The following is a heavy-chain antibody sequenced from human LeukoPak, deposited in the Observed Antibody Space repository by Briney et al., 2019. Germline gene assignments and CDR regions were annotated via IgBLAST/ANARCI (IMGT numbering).Heavy chain of an antibody. V-gene: IGHV3-30-3*01. J-gene: IGHJ6*02. CDR1: GFTFSSYA. D-gene: IGHD2-15*01. Sequence: QAGGSLRLSCAASGFTFSSYAMHWVRQAPGKGLEWVAVISYDGSNRYYADSVKGRFTISRDNSKNTLYLQMNSLRAEDTAVYYCARDGPDCSGGSCYLYYYYYGMDVWGQGTTVTVSS. CDR3: ARDGPDCSGGSCYLYYYYYGMDV. CDR2: ISYDGSNR.